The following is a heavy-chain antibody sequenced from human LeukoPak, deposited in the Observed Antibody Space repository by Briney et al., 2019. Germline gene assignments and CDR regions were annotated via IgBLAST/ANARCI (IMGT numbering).Heavy chain of an antibody. CDR1: GFAFSSQA. Sequence: GSLRRSSAASGFAFSSQAMGWVRQAPGKGLEWVSVISDSGSITYYADSVKGRFTISRDNSKNTLFLQMNSLRAEDTAVYYCAKDARRTSGWYFFDYWGQGNLVSVSS. CDR3: AKDARRTSGWYFFDY. CDR2: ISDSGSIT. V-gene: IGHV3-23*01. J-gene: IGHJ4*02. D-gene: IGHD6-19*01.